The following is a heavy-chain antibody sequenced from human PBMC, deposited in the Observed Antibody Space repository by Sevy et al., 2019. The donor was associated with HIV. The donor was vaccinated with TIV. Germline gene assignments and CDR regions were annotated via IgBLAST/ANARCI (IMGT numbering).Heavy chain of an antibody. CDR3: ASHSSGWYYFDY. Sequence: GGSLRLSCAASGFTVSSNYMSWVRQAPGNGLEWVSVIYSGGSTYYADSVKGRFTISRDNSKNTLYLQMNSLRAEDTAVYYCASHSSGWYYFDYWGQGTLVTVSS. CDR1: GFTVSSNY. J-gene: IGHJ4*02. V-gene: IGHV3-53*01. CDR2: IYSGGST. D-gene: IGHD6-19*01.